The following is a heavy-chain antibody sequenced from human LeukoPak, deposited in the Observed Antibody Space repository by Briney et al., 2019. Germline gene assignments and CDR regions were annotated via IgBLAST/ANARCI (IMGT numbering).Heavy chain of an antibody. V-gene: IGHV3-21*01. CDR1: GFTFSTYS. J-gene: IGHJ4*02. CDR3: ARVRITMIVVNWIDY. Sequence: PGGSLRLSCTASGFTFSTYSMNWVRQAPGKGLEWVSSISSGSSYIYYADSVKGRLTISRDNAKNSIYPQMNSLRAEDTAVYYCARVRITMIVVNWIDYWGQGTLVTVSS. CDR2: ISSGSSYI. D-gene: IGHD3-22*01.